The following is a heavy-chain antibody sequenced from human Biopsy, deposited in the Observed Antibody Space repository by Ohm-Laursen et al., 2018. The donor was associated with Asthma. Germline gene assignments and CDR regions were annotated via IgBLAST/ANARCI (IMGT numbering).Heavy chain of an antibody. CDR1: GDSISSYH. CDR2: VFYGGAT. V-gene: IGHV4-59*01. D-gene: IGHD4-23*01. J-gene: IGHJ1*01. Sequence: GTLSLTCTVSGDSISSYHWSWIRQPPGKGLEWIWYVFYGGATNYNPSLKSRVTISVDTSKNQFFLRLSSVTAADTAVYYCARGVVYGGDSYAEYFQHWGQGTLVTVSS. CDR3: ARGVVYGGDSYAEYFQH.